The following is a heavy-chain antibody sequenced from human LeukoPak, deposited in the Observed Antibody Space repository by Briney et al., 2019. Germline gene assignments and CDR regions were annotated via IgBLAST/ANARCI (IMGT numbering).Heavy chain of an antibody. CDR1: GFTFNEYT. D-gene: IGHD2-2*01. CDR2: ISWSGEYT. CDR3: AKDVSGCSATSCYGMDV. J-gene: IGHJ6*02. V-gene: IGHV3-43*01. Sequence: PGGSLRLSCAASGFTFNEYTMHWVRQVPGKGLEWVALISWSGEYTFYGDSVKVRFTISRDNSKSSLYLQMNSLTSDDSALYYCAKDVSGCSATSCYGMDVWGQGTTVTVSS.